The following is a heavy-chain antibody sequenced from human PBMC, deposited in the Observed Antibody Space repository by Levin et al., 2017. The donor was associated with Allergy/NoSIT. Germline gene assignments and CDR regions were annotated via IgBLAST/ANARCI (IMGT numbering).Heavy chain of an antibody. Sequence: GESLKISCAASGFTFSSYWMSWVRQAPGKGLEWVANIKQDGSEKYYVDSVKGRFTISRDNAKNSLYLQMNSLRAEDTAVYYCATPRFLNWNDVDYWGQGTLVTVSS. J-gene: IGHJ4*02. CDR3: ATPRFLNWNDVDY. D-gene: IGHD1-1*01. CDR2: IKQDGSEK. CDR1: GFTFSSYW. V-gene: IGHV3-7*02.